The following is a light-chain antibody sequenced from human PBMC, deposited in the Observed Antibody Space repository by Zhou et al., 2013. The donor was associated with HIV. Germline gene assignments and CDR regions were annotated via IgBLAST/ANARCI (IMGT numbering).Light chain of an antibody. CDR2: DTF. CDR3: QQRIT. CDR1: QSVSSY. V-gene: IGKV3-11*01. J-gene: IGKJ5*01. Sequence: EIVLTQSPATLSLSPGERATLSCRASQSVSSYLSWYQQKPGQAPRLLIYDTFNRATGIPARFSGSGSGTDFTLTISSLEPEDFAVYYCQQRITFGQGTRLE.